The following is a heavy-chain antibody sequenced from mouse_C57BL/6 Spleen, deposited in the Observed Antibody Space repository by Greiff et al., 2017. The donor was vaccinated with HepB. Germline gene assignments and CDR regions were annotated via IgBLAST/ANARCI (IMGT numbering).Heavy chain of an antibody. CDR3: APITTVVACHYYAMDY. CDR2: IDPEDGET. V-gene: IGHV14-2*01. D-gene: IGHD1-1*01. J-gene: IGHJ4*01. Sequence: DVQLQESGAELVKPGASVKLSCTASGFNIKDYYMHWVKQRTEQGLEWIGRIDPEDGETKYAPKFQGKATITADTSSNTAYLQLSSLTSEDTAVYYGAPITTVVACHYYAMDYWGQGTSVTVSS. CDR1: GFNIKDYY.